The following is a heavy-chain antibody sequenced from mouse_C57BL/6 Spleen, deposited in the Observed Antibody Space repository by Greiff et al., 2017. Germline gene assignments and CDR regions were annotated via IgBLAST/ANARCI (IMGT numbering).Heavy chain of an antibody. CDR3: ARSYYGSSSYYFDY. CDR1: GYTFPDYY. V-gene: IGHV1-19*01. J-gene: IGHJ2*01. Sequence: EVKLMESGPVLVKPGASVKMSCKASGYTFPDYYMNWVKQSHGKSLEWIGVINPYNGGTSYNQKFKGKATLTVDKSSSTAYMELNSLTSEDSAVYYCARSYYGSSSYYFDYWGQGTTLTVSS. CDR2: INPYNGGT. D-gene: IGHD1-1*01.